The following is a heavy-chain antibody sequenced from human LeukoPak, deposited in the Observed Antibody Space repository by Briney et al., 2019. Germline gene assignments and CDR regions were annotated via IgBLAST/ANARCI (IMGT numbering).Heavy chain of an antibody. D-gene: IGHD3-22*01. J-gene: IGHJ4*02. CDR3: ARVSPDNYYDSSGYYYGFDY. CDR2: IYYSGST. V-gene: IGHV4-59*01. CDR1: GGSISSYY. Sequence: SETLSLTCTVSGGSISSYYWSWIRQPPGKGLEWIGYIYYSGSTNYNPSLKRRVTISVDTSKNQFSLKLSSVTAADTAVYYCARVSPDNYYDSSGYYYGFDYWGQGTLVTVSS.